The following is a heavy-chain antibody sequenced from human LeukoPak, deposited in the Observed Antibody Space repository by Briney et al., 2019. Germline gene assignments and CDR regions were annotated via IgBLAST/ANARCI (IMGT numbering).Heavy chain of an antibody. CDR2: IDKKDKGYATAT. CDR3: TRDSGTYNWFDP. D-gene: IGHD1-26*01. CDR1: GFTFSGSA. Sequence: GGSLRLSCAASGFTFSGSAIHWVRQSSGKGLEWVGQIDKKDKGYATATAYAASVKGRFTTSRDDSINTAYLQMKSLKTEDTALYYCTRDSGTYNWFDPWGQRTLVTVSS. V-gene: IGHV3-73*01. J-gene: IGHJ5*02.